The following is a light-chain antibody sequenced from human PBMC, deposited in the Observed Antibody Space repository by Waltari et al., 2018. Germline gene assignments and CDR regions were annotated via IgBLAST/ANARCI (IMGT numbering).Light chain of an antibody. CDR3: CSYAGSSTFVV. CDR1: TSAVGNYNL. Sequence: QSALTQPASVSGSPGQSITLSCTGTTSAVGNYNLVSWYQQHPGKAPKLMIYEGSKRPSGVANRFSGSKSGNTASLTISGLQAEDEADYYCCSYAGSSTFVVFGGGTKLTVL. J-gene: IGLJ2*01. V-gene: IGLV2-23*03. CDR2: EGS.